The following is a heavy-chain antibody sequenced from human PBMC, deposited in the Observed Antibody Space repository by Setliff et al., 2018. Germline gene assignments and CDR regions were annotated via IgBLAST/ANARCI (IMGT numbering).Heavy chain of an antibody. CDR2: INHYGST. Sequence: TSETLSLTCGVSGASISSGHYWGWIRQPPGKGLEWIGEINHYGSTKYKSSLKSRVTISVDTSKNQFSLKLNSVTAADTAVYYCARRWNFGPYGSGIHDGFDMWGQGTMVTVSS. CDR3: ARRWNFGPYGSGIHDGFDM. D-gene: IGHD3-10*01. V-gene: IGHV4-34*01. J-gene: IGHJ3*02. CDR1: GASISSGHY.